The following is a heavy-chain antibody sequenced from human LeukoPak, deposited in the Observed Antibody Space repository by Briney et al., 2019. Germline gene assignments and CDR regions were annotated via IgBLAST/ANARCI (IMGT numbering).Heavy chain of an antibody. D-gene: IGHD1-1*01. V-gene: IGHV1-69*06. CDR2: IIPIFGTA. Sequence: SVKVSCKASGGTFSSYAISWVRQAPGQALEWMGGIIPIFGTANYAQKFQGRVTITADKSTSTAYMELSSLRSEDTAVYYCGRPKTTTSWDAFDIWGQGTMVSVSS. J-gene: IGHJ3*02. CDR3: GRPKTTTSWDAFDI. CDR1: GGTFSSYA.